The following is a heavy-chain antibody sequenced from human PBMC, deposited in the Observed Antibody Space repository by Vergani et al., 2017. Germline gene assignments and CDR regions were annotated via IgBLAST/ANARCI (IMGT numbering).Heavy chain of an antibody. CDR2: IFSNDEK. J-gene: IGHJ5*02. V-gene: IGHV2-26*01. D-gene: IGHD2-15*01. CDR3: ARILKAVVVSGDWFDR. Sequence: QVTLKESGPVLVKPTETLTLTCTVSGFSLSNARMGVSWIRQPPGKALEWLAHIFSNDEKSYSTSLKSRLTISKDTSKSQVVLTMTNMDPVDTAAYYCARILKAVVVSGDWFDRWGQGTLVTVSS. CDR1: GFSLSNARMG.